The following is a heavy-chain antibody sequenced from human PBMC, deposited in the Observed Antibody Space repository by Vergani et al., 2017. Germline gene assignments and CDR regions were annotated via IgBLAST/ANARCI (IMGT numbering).Heavy chain of an antibody. J-gene: IGHJ4*02. Sequence: QVQLQESGPGLVKPSETLSLTCTVSGGSVSSGSYYWTWIRQPAGKGLEWIGDIYYRGSSNSNPSLQSRVTISVDTSKNQFSLKLSSVTAADTAVYYCARGSPGPYFDYWGQGSLVTVSS. CDR3: ARGSPGPYFDY. CDR1: GGSVSSGSYY. V-gene: IGHV4-61*10. CDR2: IYYRGSS.